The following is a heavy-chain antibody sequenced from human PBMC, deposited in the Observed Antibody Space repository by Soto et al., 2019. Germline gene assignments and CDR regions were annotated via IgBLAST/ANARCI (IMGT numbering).Heavy chain of an antibody. D-gene: IGHD6-6*01. Sequence: GASVKVSCKASGYTFTSYAMHWVRRAPGQRLEWMGWINAGNGNTKYSQKFQGRVTITRDTSASTAYMELSSLRSEDTAVYYCARDQIAAHSTWFDPWGQGTLVTVSS. J-gene: IGHJ5*02. CDR2: INAGNGNT. CDR3: ARDQIAAHSTWFDP. V-gene: IGHV1-3*01. CDR1: GYTFTSYA.